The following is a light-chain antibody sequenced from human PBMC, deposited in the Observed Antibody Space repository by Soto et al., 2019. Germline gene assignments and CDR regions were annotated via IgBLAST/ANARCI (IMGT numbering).Light chain of an antibody. CDR3: QQRSNWPPYT. Sequence: EIVLTQSPATLSLSPGERATLSCRASQSVSSYLAWYQQKPGQAPRLLIYDASNRATGIPARFSGSGSGTDFSRTIGSLGPEDFAVYYCQQRSNWPPYTFGQGPKLEIK. CDR1: QSVSSY. J-gene: IGKJ2*01. V-gene: IGKV3-11*01. CDR2: DAS.